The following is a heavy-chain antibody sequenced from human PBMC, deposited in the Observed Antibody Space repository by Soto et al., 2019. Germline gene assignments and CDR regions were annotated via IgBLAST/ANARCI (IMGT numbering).Heavy chain of an antibody. Sequence: EVQLVQSGGGLVQPGGSLRLSCAASGLTLSDHYMDWVRQTPGKGLEWIGRSRNKAIGYTTEYAASVKGRFTISRDDSKNSLYLQMNSLRTDDTAVYYCARGAPPFDDWGQGTLVTVSS. J-gene: IGHJ4*02. CDR1: GLTLSDHY. CDR2: SRNKAIGYTT. V-gene: IGHV3-72*01. CDR3: ARGAPPFDD.